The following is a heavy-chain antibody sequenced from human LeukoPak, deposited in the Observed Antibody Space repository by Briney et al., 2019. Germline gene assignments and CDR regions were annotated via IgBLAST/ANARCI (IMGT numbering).Heavy chain of an antibody. J-gene: IGHJ4*02. CDR2: ISKDGTND. CDR3: AGSTLGTMTRLGDY. CDR1: GFIFSSHT. Sequence: QPGGSLRLSCAASGFIFSSHTMHWVRQAPGKGLEWVALISKDGTNDYYADSVKGRFTISRDNSKNTLYLQMNSLISEDTAVYYCAGSTLGTMTRLGDYWGQGTLVTVSS. V-gene: IGHV3-30-3*01. D-gene: IGHD1-1*01.